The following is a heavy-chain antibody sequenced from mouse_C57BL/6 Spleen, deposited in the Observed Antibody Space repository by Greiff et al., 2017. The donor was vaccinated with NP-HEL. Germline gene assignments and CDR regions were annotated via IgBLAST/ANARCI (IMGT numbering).Heavy chain of an antibody. Sequence: VQLQQPGAELVRPGSSVKLSCKASGYTFTSYWMDWVKQRPGQGLEWIGNIYPSDSETHYNQKFKDKATLTVDKSSSTAYMQLSSRTSEDSAVYYCARRGGVITTVVATRYFDVWGTGTTVTVSS. J-gene: IGHJ1*03. CDR1: GYTFTSYW. CDR2: IYPSDSET. CDR3: ARRGGVITTVVATRYFDV. V-gene: IGHV1-61*01. D-gene: IGHD1-1*01.